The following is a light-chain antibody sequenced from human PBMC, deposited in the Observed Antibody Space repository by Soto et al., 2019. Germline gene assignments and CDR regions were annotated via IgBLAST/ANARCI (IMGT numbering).Light chain of an antibody. CDR1: QSISSW. CDR3: QQYTTYWT. J-gene: IGKJ1*01. CDR2: DAS. V-gene: IGKV1-5*02. Sequence: DIQMTQSPSTLSASVGDIVTIICRASQSISSWLAWYQQKPGEAPTLLIYDASRLERGVPSRFSGSGSGTEFTLTISSLQPDDSATYYCQQYTTYWTFGQGTKVDIK.